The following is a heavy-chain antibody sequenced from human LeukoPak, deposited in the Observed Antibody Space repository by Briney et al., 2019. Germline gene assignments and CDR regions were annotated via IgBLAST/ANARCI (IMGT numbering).Heavy chain of an antibody. J-gene: IGHJ4*02. V-gene: IGHV3-30*03. CDR3: ASRSDSATRYYFDY. D-gene: IGHD2-15*01. Sequence: GGSLRLSCAASGFTFSSYGMHWVRQAPGKGLEWVAVISYDGSNKYYADSVKGRFTISRDNSKNTLYLQMNSLRAEDTAVYYCASRSDSATRYYFDYWGQGTLVTVSS. CDR1: GFTFSSYG. CDR2: ISYDGSNK.